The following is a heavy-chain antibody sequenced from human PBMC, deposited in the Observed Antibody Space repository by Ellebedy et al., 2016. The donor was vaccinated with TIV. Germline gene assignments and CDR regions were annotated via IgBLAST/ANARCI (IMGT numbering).Heavy chain of an antibody. CDR1: GYTFINYG. J-gene: IGHJ4*02. V-gene: IGHV1-18*01. CDR2: ISAYSGDT. Sequence: AASVKVSCKASGYTFINYGIAWVRQAPGQGLEWMGWISAYSGDTKYAQKLQGRVTMTTDTSTSTGYMEVRSLRSDDTAIYYCARVPFYNFWTGYYRLDYWGQGTLVTVSS. CDR3: ARVPFYNFWTGYYRLDY. D-gene: IGHD3/OR15-3a*01.